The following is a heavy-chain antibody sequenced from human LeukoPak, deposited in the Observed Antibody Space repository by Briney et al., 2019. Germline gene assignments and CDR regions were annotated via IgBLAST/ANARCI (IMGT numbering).Heavy chain of an antibody. CDR2: INHSGST. Sequence: SETLSLTCAVYGGSFSGYYWSWIRQPPVKGLEWIGEINHSGSTNYNPSLKSRVTISVDTSKNQFSLKLSSVTAADTAVYYCAVTRLGGYYLFDYWGQGTLVTVSS. CDR1: GGSFSGYY. D-gene: IGHD3-3*01. CDR3: AVTRLGGYYLFDY. J-gene: IGHJ4*02. V-gene: IGHV4-34*01.